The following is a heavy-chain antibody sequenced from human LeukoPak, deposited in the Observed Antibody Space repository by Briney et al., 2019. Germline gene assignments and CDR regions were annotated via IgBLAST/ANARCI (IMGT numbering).Heavy chain of an antibody. CDR1: GFTFSSYA. CDR2: ISGNSVRT. D-gene: IGHD6-13*01. CDR3: ARAYSSSWYDF. V-gene: IGHV3-23*01. J-gene: IGHJ5*01. Sequence: GGSLRLSCAASGFTFSSYAMSWVRQAPGKGLEWVSGISGNSVRTYYADSVKGRFTISRDNSKNTLFLQMSSLRAEDTAVYYCARAYSSSWYDFWGQGTLVTVSS.